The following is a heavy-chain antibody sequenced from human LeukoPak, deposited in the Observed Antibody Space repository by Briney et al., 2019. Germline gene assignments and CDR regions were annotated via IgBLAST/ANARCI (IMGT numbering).Heavy chain of an antibody. Sequence: ASVKVSCKASGYTFTRYGISWVRQAPGQGLEWMGWISAYNGNTNYAQKLQGRVTMTTDTSTNTAYMELRGLRSDDTAVYYCARDGGVLDSWGQGTLVTVSS. CDR3: ARDGGVLDS. D-gene: IGHD2-8*02. J-gene: IGHJ4*02. V-gene: IGHV1-18*01. CDR1: GYTFTRYG. CDR2: ISAYNGNT.